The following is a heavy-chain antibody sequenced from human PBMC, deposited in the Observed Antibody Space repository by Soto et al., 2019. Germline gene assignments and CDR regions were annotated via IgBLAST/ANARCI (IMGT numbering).Heavy chain of an antibody. CDR1: GFSFTIYW. D-gene: IGHD3-10*01. J-gene: IGHJ5*02. CDR3: ARQGIISTYNWFDP. Sequence: PGESLKISCKGFGFSFTIYWIAWVRQMPGKGLEWMGIIYPGDSNTIYSPSFQGQVTISADRSTSTAYLQWSSLKASDTAMYYCARQGIISTYNWFDPWGQGTLVTVSS. CDR2: IYPGDSNT. V-gene: IGHV5-51*01.